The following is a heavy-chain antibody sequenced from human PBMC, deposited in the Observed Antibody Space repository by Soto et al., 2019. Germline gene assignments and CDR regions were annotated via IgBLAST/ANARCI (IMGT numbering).Heavy chain of an antibody. V-gene: IGHV1-18*01. CDR3: ARDIESVTAKHFLYYYARDV. CDR2: VSANNGHT. Sequence: ASVKVSCKDSGFTFSNYGLNWVRQAPGQGLAWMGWVSANNGHTNYAQNLQGRVSMTTDTSTSTADMELRGLTFDDTAVYYCARDIESVTAKHFLYYYARDVWGQGTTVTVSS. D-gene: IGHD2-8*01. CDR1: GFTFSNYG. J-gene: IGHJ6*02.